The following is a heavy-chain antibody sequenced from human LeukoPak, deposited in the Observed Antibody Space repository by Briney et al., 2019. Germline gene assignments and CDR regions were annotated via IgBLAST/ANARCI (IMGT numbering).Heavy chain of an antibody. J-gene: IGHJ4*02. CDR3: ARGRSYGDYVFDY. V-gene: IGHV1-18*04. D-gene: IGHD4-17*01. Sequence: ASVKVSCKASGYTFTSYYMHWVRQAPGQGLEWMGWVSAYNGNTIYAQNLQGRVTMTADTSTSTVYMELRSLRSDDTAVYYCARGRSYGDYVFDYWGQGTLVTVSS. CDR1: GYTFTSYY. CDR2: VSAYNGNT.